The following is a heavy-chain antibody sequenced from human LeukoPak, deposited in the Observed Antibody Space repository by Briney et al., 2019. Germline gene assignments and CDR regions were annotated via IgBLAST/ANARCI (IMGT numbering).Heavy chain of an antibody. J-gene: IGHJ5*02. V-gene: IGHV3-30*18. CDR2: ISYDGSNK. CDR3: AKLPGYYYDSSGYYGQYNWFDP. CDR1: GFTFSSYG. Sequence: GRSPRLSCAASGFTFSSYGMHWVRQAPGKGLEWVAVISYDGSNKYYADSVKGRFTISRDNSKNTLYLQMNSLRAEDTAVYYCAKLPGYYYDSSGYYGQYNWFDPWGQGTLVTVSS. D-gene: IGHD3-22*01.